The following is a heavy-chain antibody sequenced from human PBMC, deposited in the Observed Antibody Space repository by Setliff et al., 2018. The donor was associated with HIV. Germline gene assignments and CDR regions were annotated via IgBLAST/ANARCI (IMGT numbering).Heavy chain of an antibody. J-gene: IGHJ4*02. D-gene: IGHD3-10*01. CDR1: GFTLTDYP. CDR3: TTDEVTMVRGILHFFNY. Sequence: GGSLRLSCAASGFTLTDYPMHWVRQAPGNGLEWVAVIASHGGTTDYAAPMKGRFTISRDDSKGTVYLQMNSLRVEDTGLYYGTTDEVTMVRGILHFFNYWGQGALVTVSS. V-gene: IGHV3-15*01. CDR2: IASHGGTT.